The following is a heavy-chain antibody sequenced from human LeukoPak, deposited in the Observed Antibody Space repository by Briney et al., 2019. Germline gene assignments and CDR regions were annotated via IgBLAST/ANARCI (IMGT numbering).Heavy chain of an antibody. J-gene: IGHJ4*02. V-gene: IGHV3-64*01. CDR1: GFTFSSYA. CDR3: ARSSDVVGATFFDY. Sequence: GGSLRLSCAVSGFTFSSYAMHWVRRAPGKGLEYISSISSNGGSTYYANSVKGRFTISRDNSKNTMYLQIDSLRGDDMAVYYCARSSDVVGATFFDYWGQGTLVTVSS. D-gene: IGHD1-26*01. CDR2: ISSNGGST.